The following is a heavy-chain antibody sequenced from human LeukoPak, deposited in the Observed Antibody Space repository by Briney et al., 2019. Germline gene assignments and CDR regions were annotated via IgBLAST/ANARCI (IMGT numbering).Heavy chain of an antibody. Sequence: PGGSLRLSCAASAFTVSTNYMRLVRQAPGKGLEWVSVIYSGGSTYYADSVKGRFTISRDNSKNTLYLQMNNLRAEDTAVYYCARALRGYSYVLDYWGQGTLVTVSS. V-gene: IGHV3-53*01. CDR2: IYSGGST. D-gene: IGHD5-18*01. CDR1: AFTVSTNY. CDR3: ARALRGYSYVLDY. J-gene: IGHJ4*02.